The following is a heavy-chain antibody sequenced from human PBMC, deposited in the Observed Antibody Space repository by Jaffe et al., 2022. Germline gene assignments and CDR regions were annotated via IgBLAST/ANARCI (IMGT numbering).Heavy chain of an antibody. CDR1: GYSISSGYY. V-gene: IGHV4-38-2*01. Sequence: QVQLQESGPGLVKPSETLSLTCAVSGYSISSGYYWGWIRQPPGKGLEWIGSIYQSGSTYYNPSLKSRVTISVDTSKNQFSLNLNSVTAADTAVFYCARESGSYYAGYYFEYWGQGILVTVSS. J-gene: IGHJ4*02. CDR2: IYQSGST. CDR3: ARESGSYYAGYYFEY. D-gene: IGHD1-26*01.